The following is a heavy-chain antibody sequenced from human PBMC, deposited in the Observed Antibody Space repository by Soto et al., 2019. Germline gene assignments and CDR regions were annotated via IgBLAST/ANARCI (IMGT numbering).Heavy chain of an antibody. D-gene: IGHD3-22*01. V-gene: IGHV4-30-4*01. Sequence: PSEALSLTRTVSGGSISSGDDYWSWIRQPPGKGLEWIGYIYYSGSTYYNPSLKSRVTISVDTSKNQFSLKLSSVTAADTAVYYCARDGRTLGNYYDSTRGMDVWGQGTTVTVSS. CDR2: IYYSGST. CDR3: ARDGRTLGNYYDSTRGMDV. J-gene: IGHJ6*02. CDR1: GGSISSGDDY.